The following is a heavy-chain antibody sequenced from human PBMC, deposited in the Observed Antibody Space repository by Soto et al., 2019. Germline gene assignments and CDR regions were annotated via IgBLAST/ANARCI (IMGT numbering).Heavy chain of an antibody. Sequence: SDTLSLTCTVSGGSISSSSYYWGWIRQPPGKGLEWIGYIYHSGSTYYNSSLKSRVTISVDRSKNQFSLKLSSVTAADTAVYYCARIPSPWGQGTLVTVSS. V-gene: IGHV4-30-2*01. J-gene: IGHJ5*02. CDR2: IYHSGST. CDR1: GGSISSSSYY. D-gene: IGHD2-21*01. CDR3: ARIPSP.